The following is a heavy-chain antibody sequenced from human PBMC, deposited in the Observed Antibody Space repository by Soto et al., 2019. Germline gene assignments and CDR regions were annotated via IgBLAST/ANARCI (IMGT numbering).Heavy chain of an antibody. D-gene: IGHD3-10*01. J-gene: IGHJ3*02. V-gene: IGHV3-74*01. Sequence: PWGSLRLSCAASGFTFSSYWMHWVRQAPGKGLVWVSRINSDGISTSYADSVKGRFTISRDNAKNTLYLQMNSLRAEDTAVYYCARVRPYYYHSRAFDIWGQGTMVTVSS. CDR2: INSDGIST. CDR3: ARVRPYYYHSRAFDI. CDR1: GFTFSSYW.